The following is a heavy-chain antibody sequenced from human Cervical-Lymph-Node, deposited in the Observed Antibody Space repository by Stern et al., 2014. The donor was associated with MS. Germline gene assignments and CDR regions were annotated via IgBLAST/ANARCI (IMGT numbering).Heavy chain of an antibody. V-gene: IGHV1-18*01. CDR3: ARGLLGSENAFDI. D-gene: IGHD2-15*01. CDR1: GYTFTSYG. Sequence: QMQLVESGAEVKKPGASVKVSCKASGYTFTSYGISLVRQAPGQGLELIGWISASNGNTNYAQKLQDRFTMTTDTSTSTAYMELRSLRSDDTAVYYCARGLLGSENAFDIWGQGTMVTVSS. CDR2: ISASNGNT. J-gene: IGHJ3*02.